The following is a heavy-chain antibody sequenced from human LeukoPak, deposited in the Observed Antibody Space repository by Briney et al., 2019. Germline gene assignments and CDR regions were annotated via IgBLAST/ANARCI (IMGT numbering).Heavy chain of an antibody. V-gene: IGHV3-23*01. CDR1: GFTFNSFA. CDR2: ISGSDGTS. CDR3: AKSLGVGGYTRYKGFDQ. D-gene: IGHD3-16*02. J-gene: IGHJ4*02. Sequence: GGSLRLSCAASGFTFNSFAMNWVRQAPGKGLEWVSSISGSDGTSHYADFVKGRFTISRDNSKNTLYLQMNSLRAEDTAAYYCAKSLGVGGYTRYKGFDQWGQGTLVVVSS.